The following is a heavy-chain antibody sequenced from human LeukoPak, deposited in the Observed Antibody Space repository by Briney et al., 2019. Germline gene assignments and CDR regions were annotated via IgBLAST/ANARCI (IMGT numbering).Heavy chain of an antibody. CDR2: ISGSGGST. Sequence: GGSLRLSCEASGFTFSFYAMSWVRQAPGRGLEWVSAISGSGGSTYYADSVKGRFTISRDNSKNTLFLQMNSPRAEDTAVYYCAKLGSPGEGLNFDYWGQGTLVTVSS. CDR3: AKLGSPGEGLNFDY. CDR1: GFTFSFYA. J-gene: IGHJ4*02. V-gene: IGHV3-23*01. D-gene: IGHD3-16*01.